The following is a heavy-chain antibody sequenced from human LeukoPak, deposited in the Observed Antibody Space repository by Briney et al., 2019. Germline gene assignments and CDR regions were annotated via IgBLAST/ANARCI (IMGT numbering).Heavy chain of an antibody. V-gene: IGHV3-23*01. D-gene: IGHD5-18*01. J-gene: IGHJ4*02. CDR2: ISTSGAAT. CDR1: GFTFSSFS. Sequence: GGSLRLSCAASGFTFSSFSMNWVRQAPGKGLEWVSTISTSGAATYYADSVKGRFTISRDNSKNTLYLQMNSLRAEDTALYHCARDRSYGSFDYWGQGTLVTVSS. CDR3: ARDRSYGSFDY.